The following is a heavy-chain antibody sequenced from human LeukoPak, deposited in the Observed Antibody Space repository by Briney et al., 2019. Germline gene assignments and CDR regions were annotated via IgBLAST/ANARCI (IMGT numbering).Heavy chain of an antibody. J-gene: IGHJ3*02. V-gene: IGHV3-23*01. CDR2: ISGSGGST. D-gene: IGHD3-22*01. CDR1: GFTFSSYA. Sequence: GGSLRLSCAASGFTFSSYAMSWVRQAPGKGLEWVSAISGSGGSTYYADSVKGRFTISRDNSKNTLYLQMNSLRAEDTAVYYCAKPLYYYDSSGNDAFDIWGQGTMVTVSS. CDR3: AKPLYYYDSSGNDAFDI.